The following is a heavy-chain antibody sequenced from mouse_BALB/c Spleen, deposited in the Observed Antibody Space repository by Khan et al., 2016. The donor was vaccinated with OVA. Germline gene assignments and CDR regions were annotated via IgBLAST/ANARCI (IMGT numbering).Heavy chain of an antibody. D-gene: IGHD1-1*01. V-gene: IGHV9-3-1*01. CDR1: GYTFTNYG. J-gene: IGHJ4*01. Sequence: QIQLVQSGPELKKPGETVKISCKASGYTFTNYGMNWVKQAPGKGLKWMGWIYTYTGEPTYADDFKGRFAFSLESSASTAFLQINNLTNDDTATYFCAGGISRAMDYWGQGTSVTVSS. CDR3: AGGISRAMDY. CDR2: IYTYTGEP.